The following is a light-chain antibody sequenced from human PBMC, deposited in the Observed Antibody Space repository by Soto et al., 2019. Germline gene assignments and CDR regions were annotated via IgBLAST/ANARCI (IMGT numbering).Light chain of an antibody. V-gene: IGKV3-15*01. CDR1: QSVSNN. Sequence: EIVMTQSPATLSVSPGEKATPSCRASQSVSNNLAWFQQKPGQVPRLLIYGASNRATGVSARFIGSGSGTDFTLTISRLEPEDFAVYYCQQYGYSPRTFGQGTKVDI. CDR3: QQYGYSPRT. J-gene: IGKJ1*01. CDR2: GAS.